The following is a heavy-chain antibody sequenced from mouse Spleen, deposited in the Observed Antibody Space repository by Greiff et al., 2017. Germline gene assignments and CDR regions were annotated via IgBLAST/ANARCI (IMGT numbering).Heavy chain of an antibody. V-gene: IGHV5-17*02. CDR3: ARSGGTDYYAVDY. Sequence: EVQGVESGGGLVQPGGSRKLSCAASGFTFSSFGMHWVRQAPEQGLEWVAYISSGSSTIYYADTVKGRFTITRDKPKNTLFLQMTSLRSEDTAMYYCARSGGTDYYAVDYWGQGTSVTVSS. CDR2: ISSGSSTI. J-gene: IGHJ4*01. CDR1: GFTFSSFG. D-gene: IGHD3-3*01.